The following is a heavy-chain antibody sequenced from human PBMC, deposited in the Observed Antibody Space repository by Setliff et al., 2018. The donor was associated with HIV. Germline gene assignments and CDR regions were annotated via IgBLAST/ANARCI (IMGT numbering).Heavy chain of an antibody. CDR3: ARVGHTRGYTGYDVYYYYMDV. D-gene: IGHD5-12*01. Sequence: SETLSLTCIVSGGSLNTYYWTWIRQPAGKGLEWIGRIYASGSTNYNPSLKSRVTMSVDTSKNQFSLKLSSVTAADTAVYYCARVGHTRGYTGYDVYYYYMDVWGKGTRVTVSS. CDR1: GGSLNTYY. CDR2: IYASGST. J-gene: IGHJ6*03. V-gene: IGHV4-4*07.